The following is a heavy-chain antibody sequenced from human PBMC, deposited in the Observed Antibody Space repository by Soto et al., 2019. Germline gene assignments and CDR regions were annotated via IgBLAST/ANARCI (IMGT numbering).Heavy chain of an antibody. CDR1: GYTFTSYG. V-gene: IGHV1-18*01. CDR2: ISAYNGNT. J-gene: IGHJ4*02. Sequence: QVQLVQSGAEVKKPGASVKVSCKASGYTFTSYGISWVRQAPGQGLEWMGWISAYNGNTNYAQKLQGRVTMTTDTSTSTAYMELRSLSSDDSAVYYCARLGYCSGGSCYNFDSEYYFYYWGQGTLVTVSS. D-gene: IGHD2-15*01. CDR3: ARLGYCSGGSCYNFDSEYYFYY.